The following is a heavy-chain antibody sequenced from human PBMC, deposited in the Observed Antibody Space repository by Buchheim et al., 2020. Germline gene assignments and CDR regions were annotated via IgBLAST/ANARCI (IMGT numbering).Heavy chain of an antibody. Sequence: QVQLQESGPGLVKPSETLSLTCTVSGGSVSSSSYYWSWVRQPPGKGLEWIAYTQNSGTTRYNPSLQSRITVSVDTSKNQFYLKLSSVTTADTAVYYCARRFRGNSATDWFDSWGQGTL. J-gene: IGHJ5*01. V-gene: IGHV4-61*01. CDR3: ARRFRGNSATDWFDS. CDR2: TQNSGTT. D-gene: IGHD2/OR15-2a*01. CDR1: GGSVSSSSYY.